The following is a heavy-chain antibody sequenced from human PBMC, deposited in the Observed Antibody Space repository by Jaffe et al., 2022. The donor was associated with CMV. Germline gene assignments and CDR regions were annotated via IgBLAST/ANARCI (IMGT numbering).Heavy chain of an antibody. CDR1: GGSISSSSYY. J-gene: IGHJ4*02. V-gene: IGHV4-39*01. Sequence: QLQLQESGPGLVKPSETLSLTCTVSGGSISSSSYYWGWIRQPPGKGLEWIGSIYYSGSTYYNPSLKSRVTISVDTSKNQFSLKLSSVTAADTAVYYCATQVDYGDYYFDYWGQGTLVTVSS. CDR2: IYYSGST. D-gene: IGHD4-17*01. CDR3: ATQVDYGDYYFDY.